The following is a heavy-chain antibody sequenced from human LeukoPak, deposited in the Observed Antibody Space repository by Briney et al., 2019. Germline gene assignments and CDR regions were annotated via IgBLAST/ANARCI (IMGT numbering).Heavy chain of an antibody. J-gene: IGHJ4*02. V-gene: IGHV3-7*03. CDR1: GFIFSSYW. D-gene: IGHD6-13*01. CDR3: AADDLVDPRGIPAAM. CDR2: IKQDGSEK. Sequence: PGGSLRLSCAASGFIFSSYWMSWVRQAPGKGLEWVANIKQDGSEKYYVDSVKGRFTISRDNSKNTLYLQMNSLRSEDTAVYFCAADDLVDPRGIPAAMWGQGTLVTVSS.